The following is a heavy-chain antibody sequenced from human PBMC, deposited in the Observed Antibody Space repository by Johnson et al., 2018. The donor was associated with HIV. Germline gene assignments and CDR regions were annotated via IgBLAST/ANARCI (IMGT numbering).Heavy chain of an antibody. CDR3: AKDASRGHDVFEV. Sequence: VQLVESGGGVVQPGRSLRLSCAASGFTFDDYAMHWVRQGPGKGLEWVSGISWNSGNIGYADSVKGRFTISRDNAKNSLYLQMNSLRAEDTALYYCAKDASRGHDVFEVWGQGTMVTVSS. V-gene: IGHV3-9*01. CDR2: ISWNSGNI. CDR1: GFTFDDYA. D-gene: IGHD3-10*01. J-gene: IGHJ3*01.